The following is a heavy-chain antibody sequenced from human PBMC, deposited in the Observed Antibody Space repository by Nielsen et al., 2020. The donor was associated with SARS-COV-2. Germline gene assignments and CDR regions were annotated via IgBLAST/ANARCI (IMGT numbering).Heavy chain of an antibody. D-gene: IGHD4-11*01. CDR2: IIPIFGTA. Sequence: SVKVSCKASGYTFTSYAISWVRQAPGQGLEWMGGIIPIFGTANYAQKFQGRVTITADESTSTAYMELSSLRSEDTAVYYCASYSNYPYYYGMDVWGQGTTVTVSS. CDR1: GYTFTSYA. V-gene: IGHV1-69*13. J-gene: IGHJ6*02. CDR3: ASYSNYPYYYGMDV.